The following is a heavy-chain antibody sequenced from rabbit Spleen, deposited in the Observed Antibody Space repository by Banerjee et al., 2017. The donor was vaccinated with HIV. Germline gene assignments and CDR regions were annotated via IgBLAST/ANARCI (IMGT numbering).Heavy chain of an antibody. Sequence: QEQLEESGGDLVKPEGSLTLTCTASGFSSSAYYMCWVRQAPGKGLELIGCIHFGSGDTYYASWAKGRFTISKTSSTTVTLQMTSLTAADTATYFCARSTGSRDYGYYFNLWGPGTLVTVS. V-gene: IGHV1S45*01. J-gene: IGHJ4*01. CDR2: IHFGSGDT. D-gene: IGHD8-1*01. CDR1: GFSSSAYY. CDR3: ARSTGSRDYGYYFNL.